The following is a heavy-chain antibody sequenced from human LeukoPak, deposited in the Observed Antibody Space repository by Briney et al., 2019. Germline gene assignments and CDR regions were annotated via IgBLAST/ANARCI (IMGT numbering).Heavy chain of an antibody. CDR1: GFTFDDYG. CDR2: IKSKSDGGTI. V-gene: IGHV3-15*01. Sequence: GGSLRLSCVASGFTFDDYGMSWVRQAPGKGLEWVGRIKSKSDGGTIDYAAPVKGRITMSRDDSRKTLSLELNNLKTEDTGMYYCTTDLDYWGQGTLVTVSS. J-gene: IGHJ4*02. CDR3: TTDLDY.